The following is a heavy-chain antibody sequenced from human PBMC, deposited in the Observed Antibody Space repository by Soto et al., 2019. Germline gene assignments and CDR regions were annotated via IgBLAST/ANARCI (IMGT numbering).Heavy chain of an antibody. CDR2: IVVGSGNT. Sequence: QMQLVQSGPEVKKPGTSVKVSCKASGFTFTSSAVQWVRQARGQRLEWIGWIVVGSGNTNYAQKCQERVTITRDMSTSTSYMELSSLRSEYTAVFYCAAAAYYDFLTGYYRLDYWGQGTLVTVSS. D-gene: IGHD3-9*01. V-gene: IGHV1-58*01. J-gene: IGHJ4*02. CDR3: AAAAYYDFLTGYYRLDY. CDR1: GFTFTSSA.